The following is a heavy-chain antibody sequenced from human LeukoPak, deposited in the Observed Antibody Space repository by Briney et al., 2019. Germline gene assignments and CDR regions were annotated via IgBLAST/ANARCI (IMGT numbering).Heavy chain of an antibody. CDR2: ITWNSGSI. J-gene: IGHJ4*02. Sequence: SLRLSCAASGFTFDDYAMHWVRQARGRGQGWVSGITWNSGSIGYADSVKGRFTISRDNAKNSLYLQMNSPRAEDTALYYCAKDGQIAARPVFDYWGQGTLVTVSS. CDR1: GFTFDDYA. D-gene: IGHD6-6*01. CDR3: AKDGQIAARPVFDY. V-gene: IGHV3-9*01.